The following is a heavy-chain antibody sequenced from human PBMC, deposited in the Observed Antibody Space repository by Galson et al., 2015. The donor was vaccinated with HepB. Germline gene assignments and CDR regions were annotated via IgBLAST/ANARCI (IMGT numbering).Heavy chain of an antibody. CDR3: ARGGGSGPTGTTWWGDYYYYGMDV. V-gene: IGHV4-4*02. D-gene: IGHD1-7*01. CDR1: GGSISSSNW. J-gene: IGHJ6*02. Sequence: SETLSLTCAVSGGSISSSNWWSWVRQPPGKGLEWIGRIYTSGSTNYNPSLKSRVTISVDTSKNQFSLKLSSVTAADTAVYYCARGGGSGPTGTTWWGDYYYYGMDVWGQGTTVTVSS. CDR2: IYTSGST.